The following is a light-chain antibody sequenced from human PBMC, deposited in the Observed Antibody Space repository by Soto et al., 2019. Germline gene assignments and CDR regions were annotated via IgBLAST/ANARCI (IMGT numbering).Light chain of an antibody. CDR1: QSVSGY. Sequence: EIVMTQSPATLSVSPWERATLSCRASQSVSGYLAWYQQKPGQTPRLLIYDTSSRATGIPPRFSGRGSGTDCALTISGLEPEDSAVYYCQQRATWPWTFGQGTKVDIK. CDR3: QQRATWPWT. CDR2: DTS. J-gene: IGKJ1*01. V-gene: IGKV3-11*01.